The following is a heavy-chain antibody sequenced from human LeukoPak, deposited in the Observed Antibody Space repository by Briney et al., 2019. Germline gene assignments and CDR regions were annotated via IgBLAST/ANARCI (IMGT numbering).Heavy chain of an antibody. CDR3: AREFPPHCSSTSCYPDH. CDR2: ISSSTRRI. CDR1: GFNFSSYS. D-gene: IGHD2-2*01. J-gene: IGHJ5*02. Sequence: GGSLRLSCAASGFNFSSYSLSWVRQAPGKGLEWVSYISSSTRRIYYADSVRGRFTISRDSAKNSLYLQMGSLRDEDTAMYYCAREFPPHCSSTSCYPDHWGQGTLVTVSS. V-gene: IGHV3-48*02.